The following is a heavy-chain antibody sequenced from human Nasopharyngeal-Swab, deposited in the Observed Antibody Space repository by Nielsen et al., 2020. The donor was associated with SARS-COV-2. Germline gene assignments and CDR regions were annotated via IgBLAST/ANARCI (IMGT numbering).Heavy chain of an antibody. V-gene: IGHV1-8*01. D-gene: IGHD2-2*01. J-gene: IGHJ4*02. CDR3: ARSSPALGY. Sequence: ASVLVSCKASGYTFTSSDIIWVRQATGQRLEWMGWMNPNSGNAGYAQKFQGRVTMTRDTSISTAYMELSSLTSEDTAVYYCARSSPALGYWGQGTLVTVSS. CDR1: GYTFTSSD. CDR2: MNPNSGNA.